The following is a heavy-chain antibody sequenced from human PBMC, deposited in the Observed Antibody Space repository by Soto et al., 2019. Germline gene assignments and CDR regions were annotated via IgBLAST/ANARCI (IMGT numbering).Heavy chain of an antibody. D-gene: IGHD2-2*01. CDR3: ARVYCSSTSCYAGSGWFDP. CDR1: GYSFTSYW. CDR2: IDPSDSYT. J-gene: IGHJ5*02. Sequence: EVQLVQSGAEVKKPGESLRISCKGSGYSFTSYWISWVRQMPGKGLEWMGRIDPSDSYTNYSPSFQGHVTISADKSIITAYLQWSSLKASDTAMYYCARVYCSSTSCYAGSGWFDPWGQGTLVTVSS. V-gene: IGHV5-10-1*03.